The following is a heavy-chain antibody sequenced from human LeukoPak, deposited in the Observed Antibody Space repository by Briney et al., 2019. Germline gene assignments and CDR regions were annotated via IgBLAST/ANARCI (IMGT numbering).Heavy chain of an antibody. CDR3: TRVGYIDEGIDY. D-gene: IGHD5-24*01. V-gene: IGHV3-7*04. Sequence: GGSLRLSCTVSGFTFGASAMTWVRQAPGKGLEWVANIKQDGSKKSYVDSVKGRFTISRDNAKNSLYLQMNSLRAEDTAIYYCTRVGYIDEGIDYWGQGTLVTVSS. CDR1: GFTFGASA. CDR2: IKQDGSKK. J-gene: IGHJ4*02.